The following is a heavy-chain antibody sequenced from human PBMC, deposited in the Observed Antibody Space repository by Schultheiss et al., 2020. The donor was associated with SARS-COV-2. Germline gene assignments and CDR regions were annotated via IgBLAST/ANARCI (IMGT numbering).Heavy chain of an antibody. CDR1: GGSISSGGYY. V-gene: IGHV4-39*07. CDR3: AGGVATLTP. D-gene: IGHD5-12*01. Sequence: SETLSLTCTVSGGSISSGGYYWSWIRQPPGKGLEWIGEINHSGSTNYNPSLKSRVTISVDTSKNQFSLKLSSVTAADTAVYYCAGGVATLTPWGQGTLVTVSS. J-gene: IGHJ5*02. CDR2: INHSGST.